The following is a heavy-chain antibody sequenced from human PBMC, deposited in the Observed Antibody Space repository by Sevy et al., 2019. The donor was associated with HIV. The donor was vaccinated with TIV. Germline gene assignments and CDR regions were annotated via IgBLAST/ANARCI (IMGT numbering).Heavy chain of an antibody. J-gene: IGHJ4*02. CDR1: GFTFSSYA. CDR2: ISGSGGSGDKT. V-gene: IGHV3-23*01. D-gene: IGHD3-22*01. Sequence: GGSLRLSCAASGFTFSSYAMNWFRQAPGKGLEWVSGISGSGGSGDKTNYADSVKGRFTISRDDSKNSMYLQLNSLRAEETAIYYCARKYDSSGYFDYRGQGTLVTVSS. CDR3: ARKYDSSGYFDY.